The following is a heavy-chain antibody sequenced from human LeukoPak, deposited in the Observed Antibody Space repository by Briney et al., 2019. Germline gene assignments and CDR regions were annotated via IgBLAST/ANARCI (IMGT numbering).Heavy chain of an antibody. J-gene: IGHJ4*02. CDR2: INQDGSEK. V-gene: IGHV3-7*01. CDR3: ARRAGAYSHPYDY. Sequence: PGGSLRLSCAASGFTFSRSSMNWVRQAPGKGLEWVANINQDGSEKYYVDSVKGRFTISRDNAKNSLYLQMNSLRAEDTAVYYCARRAGAYSHPYDYWGQGTLVTVSS. CDR1: GFTFSRSS. D-gene: IGHD4/OR15-4a*01.